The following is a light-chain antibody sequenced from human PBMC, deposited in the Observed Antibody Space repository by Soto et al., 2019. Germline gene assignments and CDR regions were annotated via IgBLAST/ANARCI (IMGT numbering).Light chain of an antibody. CDR3: QQYGSSPT. CDR2: GAS. V-gene: IGKV3-20*01. CDR1: QSVSSSY. Sequence: EIVLTQSPGTLSLSPGERATLSCRASQSVSSSYLAWYQHKPGQAPRLLIYGASSRATGIPDRFSGSGSGTDFTLTISRLEPEEFAVYYCQQYGSSPTFGQGTKVEIK. J-gene: IGKJ1*01.